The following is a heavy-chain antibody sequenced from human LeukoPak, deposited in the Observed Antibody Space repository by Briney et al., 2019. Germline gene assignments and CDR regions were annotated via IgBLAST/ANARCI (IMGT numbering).Heavy chain of an antibody. V-gene: IGHV3-23*01. CDR1: GFTFSSYA. D-gene: IGHD1-26*01. J-gene: IGHJ4*01. CDR2: ISGSGGST. CDR3: AKIGQVGATLLDY. Sequence: GGSLRLSCAASGFTFSSYAMSWVRQAPGKGLEWVSAISGSGGSTYYADSVKGRLTVSRDNSKDTLYLQMNSLRAEDTAVFYCAKIGQVGATLLDYWGQGTLVTVSS.